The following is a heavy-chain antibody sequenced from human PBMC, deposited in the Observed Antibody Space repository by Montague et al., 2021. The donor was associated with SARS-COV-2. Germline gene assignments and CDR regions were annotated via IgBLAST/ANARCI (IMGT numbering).Heavy chain of an antibody. CDR3: ARINSDPLDYYYYGMDV. J-gene: IGHJ6*02. Sequence: LVKPTQTLTLTCTFSGFSLCTSGMCVSWIRQPPGKALEWLALIDWDDDKYYSTSLKTRLTISKDTSKNQVVLTMTNMDPVDTATYYCARINSDPLDYYYYGMDVWSRGTTVTVSS. V-gene: IGHV2-70*01. CDR2: IDWDDDK. D-gene: IGHD1-1*01. CDR1: GFSLCTSGMC.